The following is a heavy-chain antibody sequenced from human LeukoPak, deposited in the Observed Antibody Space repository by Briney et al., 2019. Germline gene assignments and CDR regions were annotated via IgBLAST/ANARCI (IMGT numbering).Heavy chain of an antibody. CDR3: ARIHRYCSGGACYVLDN. CDR2: VYYSGST. J-gene: IGHJ4*02. V-gene: IGHV4-59*02. CDR1: GGSVSGYY. Sequence: SETLSLTCVVSGGSVSGYYWGWTRQPPGRGLEWIGYVYYSGSTNYNPSFKSRITISVDTSRNQFSLQLSSVTAADTAVYYCARIHRYCSGGACYVLDNWGQGTLVAVSS. D-gene: IGHD2-15*01.